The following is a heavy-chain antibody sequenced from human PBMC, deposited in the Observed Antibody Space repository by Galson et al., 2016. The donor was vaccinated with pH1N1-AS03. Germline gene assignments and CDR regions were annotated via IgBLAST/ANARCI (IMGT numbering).Heavy chain of an antibody. J-gene: IGHJ4*02. V-gene: IGHV3-30*18. CDR1: GFTFNRHA. CDR3: AKGLHFYDIYYLDY. CDR2: MSYDGSTK. D-gene: IGHD2/OR15-2a*01. Sequence: SLRLSCAASGFTFNRHAMHWVRQAPGKGLEWVAIMSYDGSTKYYTDSVRDRFTISRDNSKKTLYLHMSSLRAEDTAVYYCAKGLHFYDIYYLDYWGRGTLVIVSS.